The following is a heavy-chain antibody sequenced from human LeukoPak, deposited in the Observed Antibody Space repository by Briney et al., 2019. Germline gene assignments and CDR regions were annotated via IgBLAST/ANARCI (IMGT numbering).Heavy chain of an antibody. D-gene: IGHD4-17*01. J-gene: IGHJ5*02. CDR3: ARHGSPVTPQSDNWFDP. Sequence: SETLSLTCTVSGGSMSLYYWNWIRQPPGKGLEYIGYIYTSGSTNYNPSLKSRVTISVDTSKNQFSLRLSSVTAADTAVYYCARHGSPVTPQSDNWFDPWGQGTLATVSS. CDR1: GGSMSLYY. V-gene: IGHV4-4*09. CDR2: IYTSGST.